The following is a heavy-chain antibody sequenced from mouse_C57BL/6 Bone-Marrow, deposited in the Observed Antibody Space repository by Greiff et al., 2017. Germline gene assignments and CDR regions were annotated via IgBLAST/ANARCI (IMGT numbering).Heavy chain of an antibody. V-gene: IGHV1-59*01. CDR3: ARYDYAAY. D-gene: IGHD2-4*01. CDR1: GYTFTSYW. J-gene: IGHJ3*01. CDR2: IDPSDSYT. Sequence: QVQLQQPGAELVRPGTSVKLSCKASGYTFTSYWMHWVKQRPGQGLEWIGVIDPSDSYTNYNQKFKGKATLTVDTSSSTAYMQLSSLTSEDSAVYYCARYDYAAYWGQGTLVTVSA.